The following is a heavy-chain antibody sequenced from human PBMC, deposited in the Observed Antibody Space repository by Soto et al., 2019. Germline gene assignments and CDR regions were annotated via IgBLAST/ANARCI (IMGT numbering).Heavy chain of an antibody. CDR1: GGSISSYY. Sequence: PSETLSLTCTVSGGSISSYYWSWIRQPPGKGLEWIGYIYYSGSTNYNPSLKSRVTISVDTSKNQFSLKLSSVTAADTAVYYCARSSFYYDSSGYYRYFDYWGQGTLVTVSS. V-gene: IGHV4-59*01. D-gene: IGHD3-22*01. CDR2: IYYSGST. CDR3: ARSSFYYDSSGYYRYFDY. J-gene: IGHJ4*02.